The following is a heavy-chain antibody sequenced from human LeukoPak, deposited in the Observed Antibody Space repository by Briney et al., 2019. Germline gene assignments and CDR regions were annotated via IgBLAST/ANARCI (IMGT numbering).Heavy chain of an antibody. D-gene: IGHD2-2*01. CDR1: GGSFSGYY. V-gene: IGHV4-34*01. CDR3: ARPGDCSGISCYGNFDY. CDR2: INHSGSS. J-gene: IGHJ4*02. Sequence: PSETLSLTCAVYGGSFSGYYWSWIRQPPGKGLEWIREINHSGSSNYNPSLKSRVTISVDTSKNQFSLKLSSVTAADTAVYYCARPGDCSGISCYGNFDYWGQGTLVTVSS.